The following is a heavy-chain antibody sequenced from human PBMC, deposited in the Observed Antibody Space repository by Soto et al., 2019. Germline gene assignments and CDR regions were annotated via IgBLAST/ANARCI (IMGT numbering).Heavy chain of an antibody. Sequence: EVQLVESGGGLVKPGGSLRLSYAASGFTFSSYSMNWVRQAPGKGLEWVSSISSSSSYIYYADSVKGRFTISRDNAKNSLYLQMNSLRAEDTAVYYCARIVAAAGSGFDYWGQGTLVTVSS. D-gene: IGHD6-13*01. CDR2: ISSSSSYI. CDR3: ARIVAAAGSGFDY. V-gene: IGHV3-21*01. J-gene: IGHJ4*02. CDR1: GFTFSSYS.